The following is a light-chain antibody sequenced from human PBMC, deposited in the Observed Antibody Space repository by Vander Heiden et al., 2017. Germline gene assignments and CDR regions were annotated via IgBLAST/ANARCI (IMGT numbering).Light chain of an antibody. CDR2: DAS. Sequence: DIQMTQSPSSLSASVGDRVTITCQASQDISNYLNWYQQKPGKAPKLLIYDASNLETGVPSRFSGSGSGTDFTFTISSLQPEDLATYYCQQDDNLPSTFGQGTKVEIK. CDR1: QDISNY. J-gene: IGKJ1*01. CDR3: QQDDNLPST. V-gene: IGKV1-33*01.